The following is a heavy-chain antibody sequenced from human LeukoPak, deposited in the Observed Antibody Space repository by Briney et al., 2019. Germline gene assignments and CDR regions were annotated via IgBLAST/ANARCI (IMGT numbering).Heavy chain of an antibody. CDR1: GFTFSSYS. V-gene: IGHV3-48*01. D-gene: IGHD2-2*01. CDR3: AREGYCSSTSCYYFDY. Sequence: PGGSLRLSCAASGFTFSSYSMNWVRQAPGKGLEWVSYISSSSSTIYYADSVKGRFTISRDNAKNSPYLQMNSLRAEDTAVYYCAREGYCSSTSCYYFDYWGQGTLVTVSS. CDR2: ISSSSSTI. J-gene: IGHJ4*02.